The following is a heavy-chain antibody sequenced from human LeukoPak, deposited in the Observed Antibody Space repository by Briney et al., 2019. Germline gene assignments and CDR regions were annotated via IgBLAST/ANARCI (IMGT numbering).Heavy chain of an antibody. CDR2: INPSGGST. Sequence: ASVKVSCKASGYTFTSYYMHWVRQAPGQGLEWMGIINPSGGSTSYAQKFQGRVTITRDMSTSTVYMELSSLRSEDTAVYYCASAYSMGFWYMDVWGKGTTVTVSS. CDR3: ASAYSMGFWYMDV. D-gene: IGHD4-11*01. CDR1: GYTFTSYY. J-gene: IGHJ6*03. V-gene: IGHV1-46*01.